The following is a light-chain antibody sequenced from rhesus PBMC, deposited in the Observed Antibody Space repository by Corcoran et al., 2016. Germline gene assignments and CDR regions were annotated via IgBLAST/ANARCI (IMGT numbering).Light chain of an antibody. CDR2: DVS. V-gene: IGLV2S9*01. J-gene: IGLJ1*01. CDR3: WSYGGGSTYI. Sequence: QSALTQPPSVSKSLGQSVTISGTGTSSDIGGYNDVSWYQQHPGTAPRLLIYDVSKRPSGVSDRFSGSKSGNTASLTISGLQAEDEADYYCWSYGGGSTYIFGAGTRLTVL. CDR1: SSDIGGYND.